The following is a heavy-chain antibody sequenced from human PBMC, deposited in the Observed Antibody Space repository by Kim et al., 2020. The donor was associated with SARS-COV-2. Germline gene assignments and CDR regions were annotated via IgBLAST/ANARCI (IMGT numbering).Heavy chain of an antibody. J-gene: IGHJ5*02. CDR1: GGSISSGGYY. D-gene: IGHD3-10*01. CDR3: ARDGSSGWFDP. Sequence: SETLSLTCTVSGGSISSGGYYWSWIRQHPGKGLEWIGYIYYSGSTYYNPSLKSRVTISVDTSKNQFSLKLSSVTAADTAVYYCARDGSSGWFDPWGQGTLVTVSS. CDR2: IYYSGST. V-gene: IGHV4-31*03.